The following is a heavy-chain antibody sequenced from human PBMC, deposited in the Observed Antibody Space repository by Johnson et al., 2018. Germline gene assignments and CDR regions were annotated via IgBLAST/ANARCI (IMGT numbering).Heavy chain of an antibody. CDR1: GFTFSTYG. Sequence: QVQLVESGGGVVQPGRSLRLSCAASGFTFSTYGMHWVRQAPGKGLEWVEVMSYDGSEKYYADSVKGRFTISRDNSKNTLYLQLNSLRAEDTAVYYCAKGGRVVTNIQYLQHWGQGTLVTVSS. J-gene: IGHJ1*01. CDR2: MSYDGSEK. V-gene: IGHV3-30*18. CDR3: AKGGRVVTNIQYLQH. D-gene: IGHD2-21*02.